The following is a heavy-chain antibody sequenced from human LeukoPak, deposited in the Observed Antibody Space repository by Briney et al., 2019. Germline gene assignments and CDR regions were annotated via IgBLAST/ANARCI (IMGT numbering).Heavy chain of an antibody. D-gene: IGHD2-2*01. CDR1: GGSISSSSYY. CDR2: IYYSGST. CDR3: ARLVGCSSTSCYRRVDP. V-gene: IGHV4-39*01. J-gene: IGHJ5*02. Sequence: SETLSLTCTVSGGSISSSSYYWGWIRQPPGKGLEWIGSIYYSGSTYYNPSLKSRVTISVDTSKNQFSLKLSSVTAADTAVYYCARLVGCSSTSCYRRVDPWGQGTLVTVSS.